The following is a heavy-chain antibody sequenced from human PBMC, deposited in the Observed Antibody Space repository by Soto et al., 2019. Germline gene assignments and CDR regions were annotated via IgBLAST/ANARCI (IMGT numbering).Heavy chain of an antibody. CDR1: GFTFSDHY. V-gene: IGHV3-72*01. CDR3: ARGVVSTGYFDY. Sequence: EVQLAESGGGLVQPGGSLRLSCAASGFTFSDHYMDWVRQAPGKGLEWVGRSRDKVHSHITEYAASVKGRFTISRGDSENSLYLQMNSLKTEDTAVYYCARGVVSTGYFDYWGQGTLVTVSS. D-gene: IGHD5-12*01. J-gene: IGHJ4*02. CDR2: SRDKVHSHIT.